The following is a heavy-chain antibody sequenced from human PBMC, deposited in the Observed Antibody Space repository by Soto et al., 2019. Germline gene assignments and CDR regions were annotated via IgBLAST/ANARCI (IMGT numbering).Heavy chain of an antibody. D-gene: IGHD2-15*01. CDR2: IYYSGST. Sequence: PSETLSLTCTVSGGSISSYYWSWIRQPPGKGLEWIGYIYYSGSTNYNPSLKSRVTISVDTSKNQFSLKLSSVTAADTAVYYCAKAVSATHFDYWGLGTLVTVSS. CDR3: AKAVSATHFDY. J-gene: IGHJ4*02. V-gene: IGHV4-59*01. CDR1: GGSISSYY.